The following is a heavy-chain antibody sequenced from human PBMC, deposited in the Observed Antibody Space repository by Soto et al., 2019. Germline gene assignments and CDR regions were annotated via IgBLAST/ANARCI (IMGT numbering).Heavy chain of an antibody. J-gene: IGHJ4*02. CDR2: ISGYNGDT. Sequence: ASVKVSCKASGYTFTSYGISWVRQAPGQGLEWMGWISGYNGDTNYAQKLQGRVTMTTDTSTSTAYMELRSLRSDDTAVYYCARAPQTVAGAGIWYWGQGTLVTV. D-gene: IGHD6-13*01. CDR3: ARAPQTVAGAGIWY. V-gene: IGHV1-18*04. CDR1: GYTFTSYG.